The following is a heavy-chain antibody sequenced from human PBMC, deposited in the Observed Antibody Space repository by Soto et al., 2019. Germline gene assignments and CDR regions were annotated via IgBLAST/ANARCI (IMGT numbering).Heavy chain of an antibody. CDR2: ISAYNGNT. D-gene: IGHD6-19*01. V-gene: IGHV1-18*04. CDR1: GYTFTSYG. CDR3: ARERRPSGWSTANYYYYGMDV. J-gene: IGHJ6*02. Sequence: ASVKVSCKASGYTFTSYGISWVRQAPGQGLEWMGWISAYNGNTNYAQKLQGRVTMTTDTSTSTAYMELRSLRSDDTAVYYCARERRPSGWSTANYYYYGMDVWGQGTTGTV.